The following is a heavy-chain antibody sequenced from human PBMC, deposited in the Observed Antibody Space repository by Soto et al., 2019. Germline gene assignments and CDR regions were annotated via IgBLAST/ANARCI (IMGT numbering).Heavy chain of an antibody. Sequence: SETLSLTCAVYGGSFSGYYWNWIRQPPGKGLEWIGEINHSGSTNYNPSLKSRVTISVDTSKNQFSLKLSSVTAADTAVYYCARGPPTFSPKKNWFDPCGQGTLVTVSS. V-gene: IGHV4-34*01. CDR1: GGSFSGYY. CDR2: INHSGST. J-gene: IGHJ5*02. CDR3: ARGPPTFSPKKNWFDP.